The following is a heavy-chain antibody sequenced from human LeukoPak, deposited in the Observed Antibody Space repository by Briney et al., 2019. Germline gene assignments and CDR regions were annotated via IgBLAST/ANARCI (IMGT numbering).Heavy chain of an antibody. D-gene: IGHD3-10*01. CDR3: ARGRGAGRRDGSGSCYGNWFDP. V-gene: IGHV4-61*01. CDR2: IYYSGST. J-gene: IGHJ5*02. Sequence: SETLSLTCTVSGGSVSSGSYYWSWIRQPPGKGLEWIGYIYYSGSTNYNPSLKSRVTISVDTSKNQFSLKLSSVTAADTAVYYCARGRGAGRRDGSGSCYGNWFDPWGQGTLVTISS. CDR1: GGSVSSGSYY.